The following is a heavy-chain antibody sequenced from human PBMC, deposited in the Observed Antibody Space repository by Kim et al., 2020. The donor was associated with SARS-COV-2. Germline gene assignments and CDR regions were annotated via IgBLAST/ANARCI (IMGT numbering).Heavy chain of an antibody. CDR3: ERVTLLLALYYYYVLDV. Sequence: SETLSLTCAVYGGSFSGYYWSWIRQPPGKGLEWIGEINHSGSTNYNPSLKSRVTISVDTSKNQFSLKLSSVTAADTAVYHCERVTLLLALYYYYVLDV. CDR2: INHSGST. V-gene: IGHV4-34*01. D-gene: IGHD3-22*01. CDR1: GGSFSGYY. J-gene: IGHJ6*01.